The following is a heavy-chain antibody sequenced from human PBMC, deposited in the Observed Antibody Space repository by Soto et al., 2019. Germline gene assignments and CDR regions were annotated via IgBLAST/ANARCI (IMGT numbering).Heavy chain of an antibody. D-gene: IGHD2-8*01. Sequence: GASVKVSCKASGYTMHWVRQAPGQRLEWMGWINAGNGNTKYSQKFQGRVTITRDTSASTAYMELSSLRSEDTAVYYCANALGLYYFDYWGQGTLVTVSS. CDR3: ANALGLYYFDY. CDR1: GYT. J-gene: IGHJ4*02. CDR2: INAGNGNT. V-gene: IGHV1-3*01.